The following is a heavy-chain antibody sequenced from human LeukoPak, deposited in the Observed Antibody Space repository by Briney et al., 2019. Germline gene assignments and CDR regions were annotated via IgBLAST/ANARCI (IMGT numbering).Heavy chain of an antibody. Sequence: GGSLRLSCAASGFTFSSYSMNWVRLAPGKGLEWVSYISSSSSTIYYADSVKGRFTISRDNAKNSLYLQMNSLRAEDTAVYYCARGWEDTAMGPIDYWGQGTLVTVSS. CDR1: GFTFSSYS. CDR3: ARGWEDTAMGPIDY. CDR2: ISSSSSTI. D-gene: IGHD5-18*01. V-gene: IGHV3-48*01. J-gene: IGHJ4*02.